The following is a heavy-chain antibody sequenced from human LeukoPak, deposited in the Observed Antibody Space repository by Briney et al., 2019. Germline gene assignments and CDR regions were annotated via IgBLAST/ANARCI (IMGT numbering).Heavy chain of an antibody. D-gene: IGHD3-22*01. CDR3: AKSPYDSSGYLDY. J-gene: IGHJ4*02. CDR1: GFTFDDYA. V-gene: IGHV3-9*03. CDR2: ISWNSGSI. Sequence: GGSLRLSCAASGFTFDDYAMHWVRQAPGKGLEWVPGISWNSGSIGYADSVKGRFTISRDNAKNSLYLQMNSLRAEDMALYYCAKSPYDSSGYLDYWGQGTLVTVSS.